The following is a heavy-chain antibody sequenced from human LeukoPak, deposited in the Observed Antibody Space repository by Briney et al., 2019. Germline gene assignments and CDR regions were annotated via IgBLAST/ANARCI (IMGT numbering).Heavy chain of an antibody. D-gene: IGHD3-22*01. J-gene: IGHJ4*02. CDR1: GYSFTSYW. Sequence: GESLKISCKGSGYSFTSYWIGWVRQMPGKGLEWMGIIYPGDSDTRYSPSFQGQVTISADKSISTAYLQWSSLKASDTAMYYCARWFSTYYYDSRGYADYWGQGTLVTVSS. CDR3: ARWFSTYYYDSRGYADY. V-gene: IGHV5-51*01. CDR2: IYPGDSDT.